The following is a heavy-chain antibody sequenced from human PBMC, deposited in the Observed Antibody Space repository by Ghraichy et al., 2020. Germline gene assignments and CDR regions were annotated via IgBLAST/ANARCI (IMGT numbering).Heavy chain of an antibody. J-gene: IGHJ6*02. CDR2: INHSGST. D-gene: IGHD3-10*01. CDR1: GGSFSGYY. V-gene: IGHV4-34*01. Sequence: ESLNISCAVYGGSFSGYYWSWIRQPPGKGLEWIGEINHSGSTNYNPSLKSRVTISVDTSKNQFSLKLSSVTAADTAVYYCARDPYYYGSGSYSLAPYGMDVWGQGTTVTVSS. CDR3: ARDPYYYGSGSYSLAPYGMDV.